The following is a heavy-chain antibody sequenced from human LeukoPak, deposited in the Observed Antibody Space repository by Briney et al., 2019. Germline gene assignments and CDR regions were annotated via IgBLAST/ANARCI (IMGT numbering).Heavy chain of an antibody. D-gene: IGHD2-15*01. CDR2: ISGSGGNT. Sequence: GGSLRLSCAASGFTFNTYAMSWHPPAQGLGRKGFTAISGSGGNTSYADPVKGRFTISRDNSKNTLYLQIHSLRAEDTAVYYCAKGKGSSSSSIDWWGQGTLVTVSS. J-gene: IGHJ4*02. V-gene: IGHV3-23*01. CDR3: AKGKGSSSSSIDW. CDR1: GFTFNTYA.